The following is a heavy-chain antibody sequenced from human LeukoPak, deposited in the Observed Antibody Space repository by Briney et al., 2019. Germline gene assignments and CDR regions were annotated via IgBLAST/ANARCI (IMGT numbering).Heavy chain of an antibody. J-gene: IGHJ4*02. Sequence: GASVKVSCKASGYTFTSYYMHWVRQAPGQGLEWMGWINPNSGGTNYAQKFQGRVTMTRGTSISTAYMELNRLRSDDTALYYCARDESGYYSLDYWGQGTLVTVSS. D-gene: IGHD3-3*01. V-gene: IGHV1-2*02. CDR2: INPNSGGT. CDR3: ARDESGYYSLDY. CDR1: GYTFTSYY.